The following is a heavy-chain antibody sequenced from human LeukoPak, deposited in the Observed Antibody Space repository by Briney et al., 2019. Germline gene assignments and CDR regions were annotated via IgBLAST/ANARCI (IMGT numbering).Heavy chain of an antibody. J-gene: IGHJ4*02. D-gene: IGHD6-13*01. CDR3: AKSWSSSWYYFDY. Sequence: GGSLRLSCAASGFTFSSHAMSWVRQAPGKGLEWVSAISGSGGSTYYADSVKGRFTISRDNSKNTLYLQMYSLRAEDTAVYYCAKSWSSSWYYFDYWGQGTLVTVSS. CDR1: GFTFSSHA. V-gene: IGHV3-23*01. CDR2: ISGSGGST.